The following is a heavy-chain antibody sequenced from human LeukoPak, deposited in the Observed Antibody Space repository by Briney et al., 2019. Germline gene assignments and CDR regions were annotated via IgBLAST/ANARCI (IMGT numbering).Heavy chain of an antibody. CDR2: ISGSGIST. CDR3: ARALPSPLYSGSYADAFDI. J-gene: IGHJ3*02. V-gene: IGHV3-23*01. CDR1: GFTFSGYA. Sequence: GGSLRLSCAASGFTFSGYAMSWVRQAPGKGLEWVSVISGSGISTYNADSVKGRFTISRDNSKNSLYLQMNSLRAEDTAVYYCARALPSPLYSGSYADAFDIWGQGTMVTVSS. D-gene: IGHD1-26*01.